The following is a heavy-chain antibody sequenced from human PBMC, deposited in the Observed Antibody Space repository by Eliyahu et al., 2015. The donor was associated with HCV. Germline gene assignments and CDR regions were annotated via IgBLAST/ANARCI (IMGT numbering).Heavy chain of an antibody. J-gene: IGHJ4*02. V-gene: IGHV3-64D*06. D-gene: IGHD2-21*02. Sequence: EVQLVESGGGLVQPGGSLRLSCSASGFTFSNYAMHWVRQAPGKGLQYVSAISNNGGSTYYADSLKGRFTISRDNSKNTLYLQMSSLRPEDTAVYYCVKEEARNCGGDCYAFDYWGQGALVTVSS. CDR2: ISNNGGST. CDR1: GFTFSNYA. CDR3: VKEEARNCGGDCYAFDY.